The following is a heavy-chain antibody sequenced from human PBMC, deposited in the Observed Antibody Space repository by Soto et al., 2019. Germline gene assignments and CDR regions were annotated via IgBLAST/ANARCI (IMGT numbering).Heavy chain of an antibody. Sequence: QVQLEQSGAEVKKPGSSVKVSCKASGGTLSDDGVAWLRQAPGQGLEWMGGTIPAFNKAKYARKFHARATVIADKFTNTAYMELSSLRSEDTALYFCARGVYGSGNYYTGPSAFDIWGQGTMVIVSS. J-gene: IGHJ3*02. V-gene: IGHV1-69*06. D-gene: IGHD3-10*01. CDR3: ARGVYGSGNYYTGPSAFDI. CDR2: TIPAFNKA. CDR1: GGTLSDDG.